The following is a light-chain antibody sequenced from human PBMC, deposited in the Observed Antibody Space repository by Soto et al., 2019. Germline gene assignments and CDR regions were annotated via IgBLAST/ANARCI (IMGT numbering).Light chain of an antibody. J-gene: IGKJ4*01. CDR3: QQYDGSSVT. Sequence: EVVLTQSPGTLSSSPGERATLSCGASQSVSTTYLAWYQQIPGQAPRLLIYGASSRAAGVPDRFSGSGSGRDFTLTISRLEPEDFAVYYCQQYDGSSVTFGGGTKVEIK. CDR1: QSVSTTY. CDR2: GAS. V-gene: IGKV3-20*01.